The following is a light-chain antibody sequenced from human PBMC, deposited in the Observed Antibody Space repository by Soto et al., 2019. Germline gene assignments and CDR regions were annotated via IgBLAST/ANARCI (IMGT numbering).Light chain of an antibody. CDR3: QHYNSYSET. CDR2: AAS. CDR1: ESIDNW. V-gene: IGKV1-5*01. Sequence: DIQVTQSPSTLSASVGDAVTITCRASESIDNWLAWYQQKPGKAPKLLIFAASTLVRGVPSKFSGRGSGTEFTLTISSLQPDDFATYYCQHYNSYSETFGQGTKVDI. J-gene: IGKJ1*01.